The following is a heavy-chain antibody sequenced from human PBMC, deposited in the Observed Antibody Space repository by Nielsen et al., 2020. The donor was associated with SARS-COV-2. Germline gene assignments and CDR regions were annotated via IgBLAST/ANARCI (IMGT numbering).Heavy chain of an antibody. Sequence: SETLSLTCTVSGGSISRGDFYWTWIRQPPGKGLGYIGYISYSGNTYSDPSLTIPVPISRATSKNQFSLKLTSVTAADTAVYFCARVLYGPRGHMDVWGLGTTVTVSS. CDR1: GGSISRGDFY. CDR2: ISYSGNT. V-gene: IGHV4-30-4*01. D-gene: IGHD3-10*01. J-gene: IGHJ6*02. CDR3: ARVLYGPRGHMDV.